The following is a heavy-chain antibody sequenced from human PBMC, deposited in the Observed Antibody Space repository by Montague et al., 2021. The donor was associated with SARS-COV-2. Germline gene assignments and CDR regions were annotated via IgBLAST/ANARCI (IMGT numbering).Heavy chain of an antibody. CDR3: ARIPVGSKYYFDF. V-gene: IGHV6-1*01. D-gene: IGHD2-2*01. Sequence: CAISGDSVSSNIATWNWKRQTPSRRLEWLRRTYYRFKWNNDYAESVKSRITIDPDTSKHQFSLHLNSVTPEDTAVYYCARIPVGSKYYFDFWGQGTLVTVSS. CDR1: GDSVSSNIAT. CDR2: TYYRFKWNN. J-gene: IGHJ4*02.